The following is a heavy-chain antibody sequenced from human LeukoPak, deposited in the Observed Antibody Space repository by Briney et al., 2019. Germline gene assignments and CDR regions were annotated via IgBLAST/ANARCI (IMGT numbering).Heavy chain of an antibody. J-gene: IGHJ5*02. V-gene: IGHV4-39*01. Sequence: SETLSLTCTVSGGSTSSSSYYWGWIRQPPGKGLEWIGSIYYSGSTYYNPSLKSRVTISVDTSKNQFSLKLSSVTAADTAVYYCARVGYYDILTGYDADWFDPWGQGTLVTVSS. D-gene: IGHD3-9*01. CDR1: GGSTSSSSYY. CDR2: IYYSGST. CDR3: ARVGYYDILTGYDADWFDP.